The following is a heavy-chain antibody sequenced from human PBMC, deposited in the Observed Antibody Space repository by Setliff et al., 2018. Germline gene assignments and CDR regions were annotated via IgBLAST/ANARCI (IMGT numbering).Heavy chain of an antibody. V-gene: IGHV4-38-2*01. CDR3: ATSYLTLEAAFDV. D-gene: IGHD1-1*01. J-gene: IGHJ3*01. CDR2: ILYSGGA. CDR1: GFSISSGYY. Sequence: SETLSLTCAVSGFSISSGYYWAFIRQPPGKGLEWIGSILYSGGAHSNPSLNSRVSISVDTSKNQFSLRLRSVTAADTAFYYCATSYLTLEAAFDVWGQGTMVTVSS.